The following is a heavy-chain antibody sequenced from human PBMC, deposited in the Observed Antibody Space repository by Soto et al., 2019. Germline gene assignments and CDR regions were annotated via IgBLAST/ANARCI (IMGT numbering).Heavy chain of an antibody. CDR3: ASHVLRYFDWFPGFDY. J-gene: IGHJ4*02. V-gene: IGHV4-31*03. Sequence: TXETLCLTCTVAGCSISSGGYYWSWIRQHPGKGLEWIGYIYYSGSTYYNPSLKSRVTISVDTSKNQFSLKLSSVTAADTAVYYCASHVLRYFDWFPGFDYWGQGTLVTVSS. CDR1: GCSISSGGYY. D-gene: IGHD3-9*01. CDR2: IYYSGST.